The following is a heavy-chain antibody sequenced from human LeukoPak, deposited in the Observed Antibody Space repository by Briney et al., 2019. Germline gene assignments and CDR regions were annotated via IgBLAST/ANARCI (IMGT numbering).Heavy chain of an antibody. D-gene: IGHD6-19*01. CDR1: GYTFTSYG. V-gene: IGHV1-18*01. Sequence: ASVKVSCKASGYTFTSYGISWVRQAPGQGLEWMGWISAYNGNTNYAQKLQGRVTMTTDTSTSTAYMELRSLRSDDTAVYYCARDSGIAVAGPPRCFDYWGQGTLVTVSS. CDR3: ARDSGIAVAGPPRCFDY. CDR2: ISAYNGNT. J-gene: IGHJ4*02.